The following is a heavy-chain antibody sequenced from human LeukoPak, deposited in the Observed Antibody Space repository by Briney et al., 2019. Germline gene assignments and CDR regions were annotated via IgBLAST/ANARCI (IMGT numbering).Heavy chain of an antibody. J-gene: IGHJ4*02. CDR3: ARDFFHGHCSGLTCFLLDS. CDR2: ISAYNGNT. Sequence: ASVKVSCKASGGTFSSYAISWVRQAPGQGLEWMGWISAYNGNTNYAQKFQGRLTMTTDTSTNTAYMELRSLRPDDTAVYYCARDFFHGHCSGLTCFLLDSWGQGSLVTVSS. V-gene: IGHV1-18*01. CDR1: GGTFSSYA. D-gene: IGHD2-15*01.